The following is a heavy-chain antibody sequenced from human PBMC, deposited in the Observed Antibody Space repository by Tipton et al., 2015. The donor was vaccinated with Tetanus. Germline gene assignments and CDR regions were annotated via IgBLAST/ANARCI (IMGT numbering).Heavy chain of an antibody. Sequence: LRLSCAVYGGSFSGSYWSWVRQPPGKGLEWIGEVHPRGSTNYNPSLKSRVTISLDTSKTHFYLNLSSVTAADTAVYYCAGDYTPYYAYYGMDVWGQGTTVTVSS. CDR2: VHPRGST. V-gene: IGHV4-34*01. CDR3: AGDYTPYYAYYGMDV. CDR1: GGSFSGSY. D-gene: IGHD3-3*01. J-gene: IGHJ6*02.